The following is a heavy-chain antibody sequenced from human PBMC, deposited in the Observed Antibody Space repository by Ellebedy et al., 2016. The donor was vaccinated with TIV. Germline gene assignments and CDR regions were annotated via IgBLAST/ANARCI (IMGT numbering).Heavy chain of an antibody. D-gene: IGHD3-22*01. V-gene: IGHV3-49*04. J-gene: IGHJ4*02. Sequence: PGGSLRLSCTASGFTFGEYSMNWVRQAPGKGLEWVGFMRGKAYGGTTEYAASVKGRFTISRDDSKSIAYLQRNSLKTEDTGVYYCTRDPDPFDSSRYYPFDCWGQGTLVTVSS. CDR2: MRGKAYGGTT. CDR1: GFTFGEYS. CDR3: TRDPDPFDSSRYYPFDC.